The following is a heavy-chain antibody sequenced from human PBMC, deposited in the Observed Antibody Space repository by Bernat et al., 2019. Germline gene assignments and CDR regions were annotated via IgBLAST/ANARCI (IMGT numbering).Heavy chain of an antibody. J-gene: IGHJ4*02. CDR1: GFTFSSYG. Sequence: QVQLVESGGGVVQPGGSLRLSCAASGFTFSSYGMHWVRQAPGKGLEWVAFIRYDGSNKYYADSVKGRFTISRDNSKNTLYLQMNSLRAEDTAGYYCAKCQAERWLQLPTGAWGQGTLVTVSS. D-gene: IGHD5-24*01. V-gene: IGHV3-30*02. CDR3: AKCQAERWLQLPTGA. CDR2: IRYDGSNK.